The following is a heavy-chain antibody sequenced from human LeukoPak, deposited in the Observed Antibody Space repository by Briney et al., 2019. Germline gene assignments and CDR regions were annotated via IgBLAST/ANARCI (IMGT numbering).Heavy chain of an antibody. CDR3: TGHHQAYSRTY. CDR2: ISTDASST. J-gene: IGHJ4*02. V-gene: IGHV3-74*01. CDR1: GFTYSSYW. Sequence: GGSLRLSCAASGFTYSSYWMHWVRQAPGKGLVWVSRISTDASSTTYADSVKGRFTISRDNAKDTLYLQMNSLRAEDTAVYYCTGHHQAYSRTYWGQGTLVTVSS. D-gene: IGHD6-13*01.